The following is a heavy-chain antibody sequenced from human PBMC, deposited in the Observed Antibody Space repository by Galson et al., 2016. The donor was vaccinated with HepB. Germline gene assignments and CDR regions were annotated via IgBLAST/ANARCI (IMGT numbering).Heavy chain of an antibody. Sequence: SLRLSCAASGFSLSSHGMHWVRQAPGKGLEWVALISHDGSDKFYAVSVKGRFTISRDNSKNTLYLQMNSLRAEDTAVYYCAKDLGARYDFWSGSRGYYNYYGMDVWGQGTTVTFSS. CDR2: ISHDGSDK. J-gene: IGHJ6*02. V-gene: IGHV3-30*18. D-gene: IGHD3-3*01. CDR3: AKDLGARYDFWSGSRGYYNYYGMDV. CDR1: GFSLSSHG.